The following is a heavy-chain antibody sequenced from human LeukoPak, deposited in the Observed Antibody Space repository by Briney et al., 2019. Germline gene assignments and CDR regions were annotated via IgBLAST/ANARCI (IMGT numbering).Heavy chain of an antibody. V-gene: IGHV3-21*01. CDR1: GFTFSRYA. D-gene: IGHD2-2*02. J-gene: IGHJ4*02. CDR2: ISSSSSYI. CDR3: ARADDIVVVPAAIKGKGYYFDY. Sequence: GGSLRLSCAASGFTFSRYAMHWVRQAPGKGLEWVSSISSSSSYIYYADSVKGRFTISRDNAKNSLYLQMNSLRAEDTAVYYCARADDIVVVPAAIKGKGYYFDYWGQGTLVTVSS.